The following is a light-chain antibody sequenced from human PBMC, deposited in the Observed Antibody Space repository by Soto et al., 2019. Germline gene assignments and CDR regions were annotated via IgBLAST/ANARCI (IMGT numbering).Light chain of an antibody. J-gene: IGKJ1*01. CDR2: GAS. CDR3: QHYYSSPPT. V-gene: IGKV1-8*01. CDR1: HDITSS. Sequence: ASRMTQFPSSFSASIGDRVTITCRASHDITSSLAWYQHIQGRAPKLLISGASNLQFGVPSRFSGTGSGTDFTLTISRLQSEDFATYYCQHYYSSPPTFGQGTRVEMK.